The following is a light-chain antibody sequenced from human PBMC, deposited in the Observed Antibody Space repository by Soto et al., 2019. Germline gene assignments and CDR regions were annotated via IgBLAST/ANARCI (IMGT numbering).Light chain of an antibody. J-gene: IGLJ7*01. CDR2: VNRDGSH. CDR3: QTWGTGIAV. Sequence: QLVLTQSPSASASLGASVKLTCTLSSGHSSYAIAWHQQQPEKGPRYLMKVNRDGSHNQGDGIPDRFSGSSSGAERYLTISGLQSEDEADYYCQTWGTGIAVFGGGTQLTVL. V-gene: IGLV4-69*01. CDR1: SGHSSYA.